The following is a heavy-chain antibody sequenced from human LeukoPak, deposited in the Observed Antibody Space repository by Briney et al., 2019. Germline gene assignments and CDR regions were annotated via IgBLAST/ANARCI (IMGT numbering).Heavy chain of an antibody. J-gene: IGHJ5*02. Sequence: GRSLRLSCAASGFTFSSYAMHWVRQDPGKGLEWVAVISYDGSNKYYADSVKGRFTISRDNSKNTLYLQMNSLRAEDTAVYYCARDSCRGSSTSCWFDPWGQGTLVTVSS. CDR3: ARDSCRGSSTSCWFDP. CDR1: GFTFSSYA. CDR2: ISYDGSNK. D-gene: IGHD2-2*01. V-gene: IGHV3-30-3*01.